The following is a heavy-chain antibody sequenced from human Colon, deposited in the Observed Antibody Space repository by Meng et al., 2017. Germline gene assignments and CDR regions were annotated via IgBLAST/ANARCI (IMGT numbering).Heavy chain of an antibody. CDR3: ARVPVAHNWFDP. Sequence: QAQLVQSWADLKKPGASVRVSCKASGYIFPTYGFTWVRQAPGQGLEWVGWIAYNGKTNYAEKLQDRVTMTTDTSTTTAYMELRNLRSDDTAVYYCARVPVAHNWFDPWGQGTLVTVSS. CDR1: GYIFPTYG. CDR2: IAYNGKT. V-gene: IGHV1-18*01. D-gene: IGHD5-12*01. J-gene: IGHJ5*02.